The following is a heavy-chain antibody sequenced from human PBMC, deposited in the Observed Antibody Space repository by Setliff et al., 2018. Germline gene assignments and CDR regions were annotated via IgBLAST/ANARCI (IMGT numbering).Heavy chain of an antibody. CDR1: GMSFSEHY. CDR2: ISHTGST. V-gene: IGHV4-34*01. CDR3: ARGRNVAARLLDS. J-gene: IGHJ4*02. D-gene: IGHD6-6*01. Sequence: SETLSLTCVVDGMSFSEHYWAWIRQSPGKGLEWIGEISHTGSTNYNPSLKSRVTISINTSKKQFSLMMNSVTAADTAMYYCARGRNVAARLLDSWGQGTLVTVSS.